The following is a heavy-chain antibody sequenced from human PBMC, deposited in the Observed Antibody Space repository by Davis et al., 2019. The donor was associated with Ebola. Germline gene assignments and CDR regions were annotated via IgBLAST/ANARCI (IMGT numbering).Heavy chain of an antibody. V-gene: IGHV3-48*02. CDR2: ISSSSSTI. Sequence: GGSLRLSCAVSGFPFSFYFMNWVRQAPGKGLEWVSYISSSSSTIYYADSVKGRFTISRDNAKNSLYLQMNSLRDEDTAVYYCAREGDYYDSSGYYGYWGQGTLVTVSS. D-gene: IGHD3-22*01. CDR3: AREGDYYDSSGYYGY. CDR1: GFPFSFYF. J-gene: IGHJ4*02.